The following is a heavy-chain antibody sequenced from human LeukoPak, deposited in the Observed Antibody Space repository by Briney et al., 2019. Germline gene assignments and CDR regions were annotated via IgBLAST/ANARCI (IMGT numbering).Heavy chain of an antibody. J-gene: IGHJ4*02. Sequence: PGGSLRLSCVASGFTFSSYAMSWVRQAPGKGLEWVSGISGSGGSTYYADSVKGRFTISRGNSKNTLFLQMNSLRAEDTAVYYCAKETYSSGWYPYFDYWGQGTLVTVSS. CDR3: AKETYSSGWYPYFDY. D-gene: IGHD6-19*01. CDR1: GFTFSSYA. V-gene: IGHV3-23*01. CDR2: ISGSGGST.